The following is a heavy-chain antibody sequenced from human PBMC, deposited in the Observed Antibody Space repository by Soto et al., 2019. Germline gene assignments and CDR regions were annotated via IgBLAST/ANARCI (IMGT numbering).Heavy chain of an antibody. CDR1: GGSISSYY. CDR2: IYYSGST. J-gene: IGHJ6*02. CDR3: ARDNGIRGYSSSWNPYYYYGMDV. V-gene: IGHV4-59*01. D-gene: IGHD6-13*01. Sequence: QVQLQESGPGLVKPSETLSLTCTVSGGSISSYYWSWIRQPPGKGLEWIGYIYYSGSTNYNPSLKSRVTLSVDTSKNQFSLKLSSVTAADTAVYYCARDNGIRGYSSSWNPYYYYGMDVWGQGTTVTVSS.